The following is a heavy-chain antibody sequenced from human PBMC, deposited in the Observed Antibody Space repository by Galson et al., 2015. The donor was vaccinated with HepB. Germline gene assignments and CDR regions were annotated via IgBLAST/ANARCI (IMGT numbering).Heavy chain of an antibody. D-gene: IGHD5-18*01. V-gene: IGHV3-30-3*01. CDR2: ISYDGSNK. Sequence: SLRLSCAASGFTFSSYAMHWVRQAPGKGLEWVAVISYDGSNKYYADSVKGRFTISRDNSKNTLYLQMNSLRAEDTAVYYCARDQTAMVSYGFDYWGQGTLVTVSP. CDR1: GFTFSSYA. CDR3: ARDQTAMVSYGFDY. J-gene: IGHJ4*02.